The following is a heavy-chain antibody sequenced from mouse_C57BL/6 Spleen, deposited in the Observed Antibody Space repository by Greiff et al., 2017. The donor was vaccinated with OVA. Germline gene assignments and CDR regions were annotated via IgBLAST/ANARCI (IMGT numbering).Heavy chain of an antibody. CDR2: IWRGGST. Sequence: VMLVESGPGLVQPSQSLSITCTVSGFSLTSYGVHWVRQSPGKGLEWLGVIWRGGSTDYNAAFMSRLSITKDNSKSQVFFKMNSLQADDTAIYYCALLITTVVAKDWYFDVWGTGTTVTVSS. CDR1: GFSLTSYG. V-gene: IGHV2-5*01. CDR3: ALLITTVVAKDWYFDV. D-gene: IGHD1-1*01. J-gene: IGHJ1*03.